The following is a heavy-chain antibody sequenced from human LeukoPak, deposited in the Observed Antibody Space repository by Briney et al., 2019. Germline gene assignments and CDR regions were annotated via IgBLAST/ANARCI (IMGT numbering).Heavy chain of an antibody. V-gene: IGHV3-48*03. Sequence: PGGSLRLSCAASGFTFDDYGMSWVRHAPGKGLEWVSYISSSGSTIYYADPVKGRFTISRDNAKNSLYLQMNSLRAEDTAVYYCAELGITMIGGVWGKGTTVTISS. CDR2: ISSSGSTI. CDR1: GFTFDDYG. CDR3: AELGITMIGGV. J-gene: IGHJ6*04. D-gene: IGHD3-10*02.